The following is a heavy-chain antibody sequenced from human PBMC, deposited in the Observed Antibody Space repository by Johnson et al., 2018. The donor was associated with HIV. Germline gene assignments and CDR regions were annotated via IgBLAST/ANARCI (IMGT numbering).Heavy chain of an antibody. V-gene: IGHV3-53*01. Sequence: EVQLVESGGGLIQPGGSLRLSCAASGFTVSSNYMSWVRQAPGKGLEWVSVIYSGGSTYYADSVKGRFTISRDNSKNTLYLQMNSLRAEDTAVYYCARDLPIIHTVTSHRGAFDIWGQGTMVTVSS. CDR1: GFTVSSNY. J-gene: IGHJ3*02. CDR3: ARDLPIIHTVTSHRGAFDI. CDR2: IYSGGST. D-gene: IGHD4-11*01.